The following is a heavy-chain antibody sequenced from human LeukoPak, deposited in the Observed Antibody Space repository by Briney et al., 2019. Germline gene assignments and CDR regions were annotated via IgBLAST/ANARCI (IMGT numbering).Heavy chain of an antibody. CDR2: IIPIFGTA. CDR1: GGTFSSYA. Sequence: ASVKVSCKASGGTFSSYAISWVRQAPGQGLEWMGGIIPIFGTANYAQKFQGRVTITADESTSTAYMELSSLRSEDTAVYYCARDRTYYYGSGGSQFDPWGQGTLVTVSS. CDR3: ARDRTYYYGSGGSQFDP. V-gene: IGHV1-69*13. D-gene: IGHD3-10*01. J-gene: IGHJ5*02.